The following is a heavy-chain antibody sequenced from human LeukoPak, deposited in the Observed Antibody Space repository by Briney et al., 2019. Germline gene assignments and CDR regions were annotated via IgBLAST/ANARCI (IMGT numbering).Heavy chain of an antibody. Sequence: GASVKVSCKASGGTFSSYAISWVRQAPGQGLEWMGRIIPILGIANYAQKFQGRVTITADKSTSTAYMELSSLRSEDTAVYYCARGRGIVVVVAATDYYYGMDVWGQGTTVTVSS. CDR2: IIPILGIA. J-gene: IGHJ6*02. CDR1: GGTFSSYA. V-gene: IGHV1-69*04. D-gene: IGHD2-15*01. CDR3: ARGRGIVVVVAATDYYYGMDV.